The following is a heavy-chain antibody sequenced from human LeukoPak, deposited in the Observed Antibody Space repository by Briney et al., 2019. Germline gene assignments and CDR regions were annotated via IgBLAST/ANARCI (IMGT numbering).Heavy chain of an antibody. CDR1: GYTLTSYG. J-gene: IGHJ4*02. V-gene: IGHV1-18*01. CDR2: ISTQSGNT. D-gene: IGHD3-22*01. CDR3: ARVYYDSSGYYPLDFDY. Sequence: EASVKVSCKASGYTLTSYGINWMRQAPGQGLEWMGWISTQSGNTNYAQKVQGRLTLTTDRSTNTAYMELRSLRSDDTAVYYCARVYYDSSGYYPLDFDYWGQGTLVTVSS.